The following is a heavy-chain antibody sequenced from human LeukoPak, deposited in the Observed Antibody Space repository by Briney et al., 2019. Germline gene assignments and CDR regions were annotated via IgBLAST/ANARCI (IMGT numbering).Heavy chain of an antibody. D-gene: IGHD5-18*01. J-gene: IGHJ6*03. CDR2: IYYSGST. CDR3: AREGLPDTAMVRYYYYYMDV. V-gene: IGHV4-39*07. Sequence: PSETLSLTCTVSGGSISSSSYYWGWIRQPPGKGLEWIGSIYYSGSTYYNPSLKSRVTISVDTSKNQFSLKLSSVTAADTAVYYCAREGLPDTAMVRYYYYYMDVWGKGTTVTVSS. CDR1: GGSISSSSYY.